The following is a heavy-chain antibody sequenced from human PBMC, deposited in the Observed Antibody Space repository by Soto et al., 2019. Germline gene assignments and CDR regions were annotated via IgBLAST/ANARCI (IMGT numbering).Heavy chain of an antibody. V-gene: IGHV1-18*01. CDR1: GYTFTSYG. D-gene: IGHD3-10*01. CDR2: ISAYNGNT. Sequence: ASVKVSCKASGYTFTSYGISWVRQAPGQGLEWMGWISAYNGNTNYAQKLQGRVTMTTDTSTSTAYMELWSLRSDDTAVCYCAKELYYGSGSYSWFDPWGQGTLVTLSS. CDR3: AKELYYGSGSYSWFDP. J-gene: IGHJ5*02.